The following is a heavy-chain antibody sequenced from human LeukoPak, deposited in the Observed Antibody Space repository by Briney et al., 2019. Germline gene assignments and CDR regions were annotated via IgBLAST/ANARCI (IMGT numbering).Heavy chain of an antibody. CDR3: AKDTQSGAFDI. V-gene: IGHV3-9*01. D-gene: IGHD7-27*01. J-gene: IGHJ3*02. CDR1: GFTFDNYA. CDR2: ISWNSGSI. Sequence: GGSLRLSCAASGFTFDNYAMHWVRQAPGKGLEWASGISWNSGSIGYADSVKGRFTISRDNAKNSLFLQMNSLRAEDTALYYCAKDTQSGAFDIWGQGTMVTVPS.